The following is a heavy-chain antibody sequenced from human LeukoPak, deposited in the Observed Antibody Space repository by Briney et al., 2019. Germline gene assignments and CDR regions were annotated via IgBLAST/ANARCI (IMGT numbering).Heavy chain of an antibody. CDR3: ARGSVYCTNGVCYTGGKYNWFDP. CDR1: GYSISSGYY. J-gene: IGHJ5*02. CDR2: IYHSGST. V-gene: IGHV4-38-2*02. Sequence: SETLSLTCTVSGYSISSGYYWGWIRQPPGKGLEWIGSIYHSGSTCYNPSLKSRVTISVDTSKNQFSLKLSSVTAADTAVYYCARGSVYCTNGVCYTGGKYNWFDPWGQGTLVTVSS. D-gene: IGHD2-8*01.